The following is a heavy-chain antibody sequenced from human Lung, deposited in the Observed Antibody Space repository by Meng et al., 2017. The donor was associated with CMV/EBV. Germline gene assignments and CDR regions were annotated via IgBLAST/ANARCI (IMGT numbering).Heavy chain of an antibody. J-gene: IGHJ4*02. CDR2: IYHSGST. D-gene: IGHD2-21*02. Sequence: QGQPQGSGPGLVNPSGTLSLTCAVSGGSISSSNWWSWVRQPPGKGLEWIGEIYHSGSTNYNPSLKSRVTISVDKSKNQFSLKLSSVTAADTAVYYCARVVTALWGYYFDYWGQGTLVTVSS. V-gene: IGHV4-4*02. CDR1: GGSISSSNW. CDR3: ARVVTALWGYYFDY.